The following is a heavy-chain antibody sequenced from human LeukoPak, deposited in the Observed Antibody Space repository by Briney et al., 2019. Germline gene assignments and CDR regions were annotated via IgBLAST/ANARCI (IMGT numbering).Heavy chain of an antibody. CDR1: GFTFSSYA. Sequence: GGSLRLSCAASGFTFSSYAMSWVRQAPGKGLEWVAVIWYDGSNKYYADSVKGRFTISRDNSKNTLYLQMNSLRAEDTAVYYCARGPYYDLTVNWFDPWGQGTLVTVSS. V-gene: IGHV3-33*08. CDR2: IWYDGSNK. J-gene: IGHJ5*02. CDR3: ARGPYYDLTVNWFDP. D-gene: IGHD3-3*01.